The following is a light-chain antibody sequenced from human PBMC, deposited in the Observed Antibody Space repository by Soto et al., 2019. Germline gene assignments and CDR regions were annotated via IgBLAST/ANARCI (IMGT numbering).Light chain of an antibody. Sequence: DIQMTQSPSSLSASVGDRVTITCRASQSISSYLNWYQQKPGKAPKLLIYAASSLQSGVPSRFSGSGYATDFTITSSNLQPEDFATYYCQQSYSTPFTFGPWTKVDIK. CDR1: QSISSY. CDR2: AAS. V-gene: IGKV1-39*01. J-gene: IGKJ3*01. CDR3: QQSYSTPFT.